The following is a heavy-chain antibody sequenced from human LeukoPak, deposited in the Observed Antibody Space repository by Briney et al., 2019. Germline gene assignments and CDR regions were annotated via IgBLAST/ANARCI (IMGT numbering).Heavy chain of an antibody. V-gene: IGHV4-4*02. J-gene: IGHJ4*02. Sequence: PGGSLRLSCAASGFIFSTYAMTWVRQPPGKGLEWIGEVNLQGSTNYNPSLMGRVAISVDKSENHISLQLTSVTAADTAVYYCAREGGPYRPLDYSGQGTLVTVSS. CDR2: VNLQGST. CDR3: AREGGPYRPLDY. CDR1: GFIFSTYAM.